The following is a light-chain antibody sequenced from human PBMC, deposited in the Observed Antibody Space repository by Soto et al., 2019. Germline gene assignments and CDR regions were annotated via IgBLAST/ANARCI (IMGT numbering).Light chain of an antibody. CDR2: SNN. J-gene: IGLJ3*02. Sequence: QSVLTQPPSASGTPGQRVTISCSGSSSNVGGNTVNWYQQLPGTAPKLLIYSNNQRPSGVPDRFSGSKSGTLASLAISGLQSQDEADYYCATWDDSLKGWAFGGGTKLTVL. V-gene: IGLV1-44*01. CDR3: ATWDDSLKGWA. CDR1: SSNVGGNT.